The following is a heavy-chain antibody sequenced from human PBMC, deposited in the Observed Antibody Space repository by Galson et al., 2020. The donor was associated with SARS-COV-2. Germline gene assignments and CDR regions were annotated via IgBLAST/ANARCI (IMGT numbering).Heavy chain of an antibody. D-gene: IGHD1-26*01. CDR2: IYHSGNT. CDR3: ARGNEFRPYSAFTN. Sequence: SETLSLTCTVSGYSISSGYHWGWIRQPPGKGLECIGSIYHSGNTYYNPSLESRVTISVDTSKNQFSLKLSSMTAADTAVYYCARGNEFRPYSAFTNWGQGTLVTVSS. V-gene: IGHV4-38-2*02. J-gene: IGHJ4*02. CDR1: GYSISSGYH.